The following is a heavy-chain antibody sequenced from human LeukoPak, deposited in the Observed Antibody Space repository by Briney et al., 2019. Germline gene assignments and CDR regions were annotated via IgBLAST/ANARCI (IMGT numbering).Heavy chain of an antibody. CDR3: ARGTIFGGADANYYYYYMDV. V-gene: IGHV3-20*04. CDR2: INWYGGST. D-gene: IGHD3-3*01. J-gene: IGHJ6*03. CDR1: GFTFYDYG. Sequence: GGSLRLSCAASGFTFYDYGMIWVRRAPGKGLAWVSGINWYGGSTVYADSVKGRFTISRDNAKNSLYLQMNSLRAEDTALYYCARGTIFGGADANYYYYYMDVWGKGTTVTVSS.